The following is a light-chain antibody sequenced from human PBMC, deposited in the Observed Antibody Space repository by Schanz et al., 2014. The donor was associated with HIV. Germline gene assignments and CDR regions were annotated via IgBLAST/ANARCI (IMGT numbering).Light chain of an antibody. CDR2: GAF. CDR1: QSISNN. CDR3: QQLNTYPLFA. V-gene: IGKV3-15*01. J-gene: IGKJ3*01. Sequence: ERVMTQSPATLYVSPGEGATLSCRASQSISNNLAWYQHKPGQAPRLLIYGAFTRATGIPARFSGSGSGTEFTLTISSLQPEDFATYYCQQLNTYPLFAFDPGTKVDV.